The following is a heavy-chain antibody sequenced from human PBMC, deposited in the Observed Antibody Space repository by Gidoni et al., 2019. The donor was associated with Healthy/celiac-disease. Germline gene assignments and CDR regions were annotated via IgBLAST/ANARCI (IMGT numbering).Heavy chain of an antibody. CDR3: ARANIVPAAIRGGLWGYYGMDV. CDR2: IIPIFGTA. D-gene: IGHD2-2*02. J-gene: IGHJ6*02. Sequence: QVQLVQSGAEVKKPGSSVKVSCKASGGTFSSYDISWVRQAPGQWLEWMGGIIPIFGTANYAQKFQGRVTITADESTSTAYMELSSLRSEDTAVYYCARANIVPAAIRGGLWGYYGMDVWGQGTTVTVSS. V-gene: IGHV1-69*01. CDR1: GGTFSSYD.